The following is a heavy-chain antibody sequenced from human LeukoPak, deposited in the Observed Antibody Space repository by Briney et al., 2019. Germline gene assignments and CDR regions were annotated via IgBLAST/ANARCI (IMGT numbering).Heavy chain of an antibody. V-gene: IGHV1-2*02. D-gene: IGHD5-18*01. CDR3: AREIGGILVFDY. J-gene: IGHJ4*02. Sequence: ASVKVSCKASGYKFTGYYMHWVRQAPGQGLEWLGWINPNSGDSHHAQKFQGRVTMTRDTSISTAYTELGRLRSDDTAVYYCAREIGGILVFDYWGQGTLVTVSS. CDR2: INPNSGDS. CDR1: GYKFTGYY.